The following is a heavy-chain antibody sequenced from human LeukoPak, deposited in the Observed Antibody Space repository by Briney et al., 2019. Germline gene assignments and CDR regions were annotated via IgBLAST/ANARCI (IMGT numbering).Heavy chain of an antibody. D-gene: IGHD5-12*01. CDR2: ISGSGGST. Sequence: PGGSLRLSCAASGFTFSSYAISWVRQAPGKGLEWVSAISGSGGSTYYADSVKGRFTISRDNAKNSLYLQMNSLRAEDTAVYYCARDPYSGYDWGEYYMDVWGKGTTVTVSS. V-gene: IGHV3-23*01. CDR3: ARDPYSGYDWGEYYMDV. J-gene: IGHJ6*03. CDR1: GFTFSSYA.